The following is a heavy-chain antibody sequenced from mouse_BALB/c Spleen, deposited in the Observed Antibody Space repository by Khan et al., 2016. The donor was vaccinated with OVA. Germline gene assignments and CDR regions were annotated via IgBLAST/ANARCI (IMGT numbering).Heavy chain of an antibody. V-gene: IGHV14-3*02. CDR3: ATLYCNPFAF. D-gene: IGHD2-1*01. Sequence: VQLKESGAELVKPGASVKLSCSASGFNIKDTYIHWMKQRPEQGLEWIGRIDPPNDDSKYGPKFQAKATLTADTSSNTAYLQLSSLTSEDTAFYYSATLYCNPFAFWGQGTLVSVSA. CDR1: GFNIKDTY. J-gene: IGHJ3*01. CDR2: IDPPNDDS.